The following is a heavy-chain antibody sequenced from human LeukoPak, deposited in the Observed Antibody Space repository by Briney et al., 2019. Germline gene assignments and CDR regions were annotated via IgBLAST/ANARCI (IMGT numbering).Heavy chain of an antibody. D-gene: IGHD2-2*01. CDR1: GYTFTSYG. J-gene: IGHJ6*02. V-gene: IGHV1-18*01. Sequence: GASVKVSCKASGYTFTSYGISWVRQAPGQGLEWMGWISAYNGNTNYAQKLQGRVTMTTDTSTSTAYMELRGLRSDDTAVYYCARDRHCSSTSCYFRYYYYYGMDVWGQGTTVTVSS. CDR2: ISAYNGNT. CDR3: ARDRHCSSTSCYFRYYYYYGMDV.